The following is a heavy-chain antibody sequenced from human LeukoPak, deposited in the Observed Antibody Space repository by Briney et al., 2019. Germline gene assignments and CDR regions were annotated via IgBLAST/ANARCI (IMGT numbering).Heavy chain of an antibody. D-gene: IGHD6-13*01. V-gene: IGHV3-30*04. CDR3: ARGYSSSFGPFDI. CDR1: GFTFSSYA. J-gene: IGHJ3*02. Sequence: GGSLRLSCAASGFTFSSYAMHWVRQAPGKGLEWVAVISYDGSNKYYADSVKGRFTISRDNSKNTLYLQMNSLRAEDTAVYYCARGYSSSFGPFDIWGQGTMVTVSS. CDR2: ISYDGSNK.